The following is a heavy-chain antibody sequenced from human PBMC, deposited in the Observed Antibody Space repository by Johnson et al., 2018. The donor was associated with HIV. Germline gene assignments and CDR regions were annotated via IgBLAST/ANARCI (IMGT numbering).Heavy chain of an antibody. CDR2: IYSGGST. J-gene: IGHJ3*02. Sequence: VQLVESGGGLIQPGGSLRLSCAASGFIVGANYMSWVRQAPGKGLEWVSVIYSGGSTYDADSVKGRFTISRDNAKNSLYLQMNSLRAEDTALYYCAKVGGQLELSDAFDIWGQGTMVTVSS. V-gene: IGHV3-53*01. CDR1: GFIVGANY. D-gene: IGHD6-6*01. CDR3: AKVGGQLELSDAFDI.